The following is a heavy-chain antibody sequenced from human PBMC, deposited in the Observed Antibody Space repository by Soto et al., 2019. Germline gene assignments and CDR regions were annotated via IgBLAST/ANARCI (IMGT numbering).Heavy chain of an antibody. V-gene: IGHV6-1*01. Sequence: SQTLSLTCAISGDSVSSNSAAWNWIRQSPSRGLEWLGRTYYRSKWYNDYAVSVKSRITINPDTSKNQFSLQLNSVTPEDTAVYYRASVVHDCAWGRYRDYFYATENWRQGTTVHVYS. CDR2: TYYRSKWYN. CDR3: ASVVHDCAWGRYRDYFYATEN. D-gene: IGHD3-16*02. J-gene: IGHJ6*01. CDR1: GDSVSSNSAA.